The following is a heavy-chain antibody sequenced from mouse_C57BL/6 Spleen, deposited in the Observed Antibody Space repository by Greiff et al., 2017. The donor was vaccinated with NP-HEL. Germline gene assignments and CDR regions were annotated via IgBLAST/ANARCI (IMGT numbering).Heavy chain of an antibody. CDR3: TTHYGSSSFDY. CDR1: GFNIKDYY. Sequence: EVQLQQSGAELVRPGASVKLSCTASGFNIKDYYMHWVKQRPEQGLEWIGRIDPEDGDPEYAPTFQGKATMTADTSANTAYLQLSSLTSEDTAVYYCTTHYGSSSFDYWGQGTTLTVSS. V-gene: IGHV14-1*01. D-gene: IGHD1-1*01. CDR2: IDPEDGDP. J-gene: IGHJ2*01.